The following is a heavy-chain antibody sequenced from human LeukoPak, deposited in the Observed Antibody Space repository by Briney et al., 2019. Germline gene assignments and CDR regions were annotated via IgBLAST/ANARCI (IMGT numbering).Heavy chain of an antibody. Sequence: GGSLRLSCAASGFTFSSYAMHWVRQAPGKGLEWVAVISYDGSNKYYADSVKGRFTISRDNSKNTLYLQMNSLRAEDTAVYYCAKDRDDSSGYIPPNWFDPWGQGTLVTVSS. CDR3: AKDRDDSSGYIPPNWFDP. D-gene: IGHD3-22*01. J-gene: IGHJ5*02. CDR1: GFTFSSYA. CDR2: ISYDGSNK. V-gene: IGHV3-30-3*01.